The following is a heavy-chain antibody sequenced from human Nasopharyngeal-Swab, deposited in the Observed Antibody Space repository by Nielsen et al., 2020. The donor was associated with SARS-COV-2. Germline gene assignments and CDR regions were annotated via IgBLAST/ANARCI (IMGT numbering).Heavy chain of an antibody. CDR2: ISAYNGNT. D-gene: IGHD3-22*01. V-gene: IGHV1-18*01. J-gene: IGHJ6*02. CDR3: AKGRVDYYYDSSGYRTSYYYYGMDV. Sequence: ASVKVSCKASGYTFTSYGISWVRQAPGQGLEWMGWISAYNGNTNYAQKLQGRVTMTTDTSTSTAYMELRSLRSDDTAVYYCAKGRVDYYYDSSGYRTSYYYYGMDVWGQGTTVTVSS. CDR1: GYTFTSYG.